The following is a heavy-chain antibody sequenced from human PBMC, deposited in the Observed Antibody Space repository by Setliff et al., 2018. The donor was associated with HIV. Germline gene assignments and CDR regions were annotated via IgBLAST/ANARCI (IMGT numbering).Heavy chain of an antibody. D-gene: IGHD1-26*01. CDR3: ARNTDVDSVYRPFHI. CDR2: INSDGSTT. J-gene: IGHJ3*02. V-gene: IGHV3-74*01. CDR1: EFTFSDSW. Sequence: GSLRLSCEASEFTFSDSWMHWVRQVPGQGLVWVSTINSDGSTTSYADSVKGRFTISRDNAKNSLYLQMNSLRAEDTAVYYCARNTDVDSVYRPFHIWGQGTMVTVSS.